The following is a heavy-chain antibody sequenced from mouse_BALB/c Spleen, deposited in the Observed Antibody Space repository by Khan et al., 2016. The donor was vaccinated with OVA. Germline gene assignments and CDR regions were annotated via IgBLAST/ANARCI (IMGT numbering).Heavy chain of an antibody. CDR3: ARKGYDYGRGALFAY. D-gene: IGHD2-4*01. J-gene: IGHJ3*01. CDR2: IWSAGST. V-gene: IGHV2-2*02. CDR1: GFSLNNYS. Sequence: QVQLQQSGPGLVQPSQSLSITCTVSGFSLNNYSVHWVRQSPGKGLEWLGVIWSAGSTDYNAAFISRLTISKDNTRSQVFFKMNSLQPNDTAIYXVARKGYDYGRGALFAYWGQGTLVTVSA.